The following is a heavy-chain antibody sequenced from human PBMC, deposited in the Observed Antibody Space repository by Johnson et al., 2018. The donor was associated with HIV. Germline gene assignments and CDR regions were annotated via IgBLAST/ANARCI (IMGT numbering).Heavy chain of an antibody. V-gene: IGHV3-48*04. D-gene: IGHD3-22*01. CDR1: GFTFSSYW. CDR3: VRVAYYYDSSGYSAFDI. J-gene: IGHJ3*02. CDR2: ISSSGSTI. Sequence: VQLVESGGGLVQPGGSLRLSCAASGFTFSSYWMSWVRQAPGKGLAWVSYISSSGSTIYYADSVKGRFTISRDNAKKSLYLQMNSLRAEDTAVYYCVRVAYYYDSSGYSAFDIWGQGTMVTVSS.